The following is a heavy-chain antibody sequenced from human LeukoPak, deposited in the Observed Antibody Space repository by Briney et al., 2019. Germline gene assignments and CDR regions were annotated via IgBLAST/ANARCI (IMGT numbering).Heavy chain of an antibody. CDR3: ATTIGGYNYGPSFDY. D-gene: IGHD5-18*01. CDR2: ISGSGGST. V-gene: IGHV3-23*01. CDR1: GFTFSSYA. Sequence: PGGSLRLSCAASGFTFSSYAMNWVRQAPGKGLEWVSVISGSGGSTHYADSVKGRFTISRDNSKNTLYLQMNSLRAEDTAVYYCATTIGGYNYGPSFDYWGQGTLITVSS. J-gene: IGHJ4*02.